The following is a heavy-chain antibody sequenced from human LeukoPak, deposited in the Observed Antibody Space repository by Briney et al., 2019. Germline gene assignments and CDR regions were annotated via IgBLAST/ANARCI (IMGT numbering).Heavy chain of an antibody. Sequence: SETLSLTCTVSVGSISNYYWSWIRQPPGKGLEWIGYIYYSGSTNYNPSLKSRVTISVDTSKNQFSLKLSSVAAADTAVYYCARGRSHFDYWGQGTLVTVSS. CDR1: VGSISNYY. CDR3: ARGRSHFDY. V-gene: IGHV4-59*01. J-gene: IGHJ4*02. CDR2: IYYSGST.